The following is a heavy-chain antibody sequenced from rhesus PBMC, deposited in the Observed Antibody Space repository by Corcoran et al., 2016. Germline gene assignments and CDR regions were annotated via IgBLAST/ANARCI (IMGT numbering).Heavy chain of an antibody. J-gene: IGHJ4*01. CDR1: GFSFSTTGMG. CDR3: AREATSSGFLFDS. V-gene: IGHV2-152*01. Sequence: QVTLKESGPALVKPTQTLTLACSFSGFSFSTTGMGVGWIRQPPGKAPEWLALVYLDDSKYYGSSLNTRLTVFKDTSKNQVVLTVTHVDPLDTATYYCAREATSSGFLFDSLGQGVLVTVSS. D-gene: IGHD6-25*01. CDR2: VYLDDSK.